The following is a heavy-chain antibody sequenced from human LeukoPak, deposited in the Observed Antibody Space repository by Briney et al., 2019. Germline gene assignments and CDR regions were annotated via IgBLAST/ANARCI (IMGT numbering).Heavy chain of an antibody. V-gene: IGHV4-39*07. CDR1: GGAISNSSYY. CDR3: ARVRRRDGYNLPLRAFDI. D-gene: IGHD5-24*01. CDR2: IYYSGST. Sequence: SETLSLTCTVAGGAISNSSYYWGWIRQPPGKGLEWIGSIYYSGSTYYNPSLKSRVTISVDTSKNQFSLKLSSVTAADTAVYYCARVRRRDGYNLPLRAFDIWGQGTMVTVSS. J-gene: IGHJ3*02.